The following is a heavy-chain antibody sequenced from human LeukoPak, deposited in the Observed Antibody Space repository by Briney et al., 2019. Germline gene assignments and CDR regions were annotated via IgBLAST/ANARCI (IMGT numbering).Heavy chain of an antibody. V-gene: IGHV3-33*06. D-gene: IGHD5-12*01. J-gene: IGHJ3*02. CDR1: GFTLRSYG. Sequence: PGGSLRHSRAPSGFTLRSYGIHAVGQAPRRGLEGVAVIWYDGSNKYYAHSVKGRFTISRDNSKNTLYLRMNGVRAEDTAVYYCAKSNGYDSFGDFDIWGQGTMVTVSS. CDR3: AKSNGYDSFGDFDI. CDR2: IWYDGSNK.